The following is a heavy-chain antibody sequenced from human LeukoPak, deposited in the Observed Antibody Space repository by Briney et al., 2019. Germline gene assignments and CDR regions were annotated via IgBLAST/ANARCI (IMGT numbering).Heavy chain of an antibody. J-gene: IGHJ4*02. D-gene: IGHD2-2*01. CDR2: IYYSGST. V-gene: IGHV4-39*07. Sequence: PSETLSLTCTVSGGSISSSSYYWGWIRQPPGKGLEWIGSIYYSGSTYYNPSLKSRVTISVDTSKNQFSLKLSSVTAADTAVYYCAGDFKVWDYQLLSYKGSFDYWGQGTLVTVSS. CDR1: GGSISSSSYY. CDR3: AGDFKVWDYQLLSYKGSFDY.